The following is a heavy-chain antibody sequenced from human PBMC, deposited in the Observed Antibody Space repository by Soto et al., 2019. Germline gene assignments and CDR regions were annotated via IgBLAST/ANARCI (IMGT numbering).Heavy chain of an antibody. CDR3: AKTRWFEEFYHYFDY. D-gene: IGHD3-10*01. CDR1: GGSISDFY. V-gene: IGHV4-59*05. CDR2: IYYSGST. Sequence: SETLSLTCTVSGGSISDFYWSWIRQPPGKGLEWIGSIYYSGSTYYNPSLKSRVTISVDTSKNQFSLKLSSVTAADTAVYYCAKTRWFEEFYHYFDYWGRGTLVTVSS. J-gene: IGHJ4*02.